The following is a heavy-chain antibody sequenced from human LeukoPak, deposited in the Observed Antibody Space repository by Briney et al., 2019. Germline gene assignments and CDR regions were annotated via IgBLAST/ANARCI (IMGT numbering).Heavy chain of an antibody. D-gene: IGHD4-23*01. J-gene: IGHJ3*02. V-gene: IGHV3-30*04. Sequence: PGRSXRLSCXXSXXXFSXYAFXWVRQAPGKGLEWVAVISYDGTNKYYSDSVKGRFTVSRDKSKNTLYLQMNSLRAEDTAVYYCARDYTVVKAFDIWGQGTMVTVSS. CDR1: XXXFSXYA. CDR3: ARDYTVVKAFDI. CDR2: ISYDGTNK.